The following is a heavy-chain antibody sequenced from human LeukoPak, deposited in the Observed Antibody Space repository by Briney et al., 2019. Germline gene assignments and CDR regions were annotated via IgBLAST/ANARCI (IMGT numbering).Heavy chain of an antibody. CDR3: ARVHYGSGSVNYYYGMDV. CDR1: GFTFSSYS. V-gene: IGHV3-48*04. Sequence: GGSLRLSCAASGFTFSSYSMNWVRQAPGKGLEWVSYISSSGSTIYYADSVKGRFTISRDNAKNSLYLQMNSLRAEDTAVYYCARVHYGSGSVNYYYGMDVWGQGTTVTVSS. J-gene: IGHJ6*02. CDR2: ISSSGSTI. D-gene: IGHD3-10*01.